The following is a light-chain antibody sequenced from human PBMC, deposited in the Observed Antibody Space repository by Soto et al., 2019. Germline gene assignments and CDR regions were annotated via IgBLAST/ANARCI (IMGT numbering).Light chain of an antibody. Sequence: EIVLTQSPGTLSLSPGERATLSCRASQSVSSSYLAWYQQNPGQAPSLLIYGASSRATGIPDRFSGSGSGSDFTLTIRRLEPEDFAVYYWQHYGSSPYTFGQGTKLEIK. V-gene: IGKV3-20*01. CDR3: QHYGSSPYT. CDR2: GAS. J-gene: IGKJ2*01. CDR1: QSVSSSY.